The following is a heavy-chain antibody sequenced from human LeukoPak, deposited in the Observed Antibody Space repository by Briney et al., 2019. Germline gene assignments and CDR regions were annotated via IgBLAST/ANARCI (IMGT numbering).Heavy chain of an antibody. CDR2: IIPIFGTA. CDR3: ARDPREITIFGVVIPSDYYGMDV. Sequence: SVKVSCKASGYIFTDYYMHWVRQAPGQGLEWMGGIIPIFGTANYAQKFQGRVTITADESTSTAYMELSSLRSEDTAVYYCARDPREITIFGVVIPSDYYGMDVWGQGTTVTVSS. D-gene: IGHD3-3*01. CDR1: GYIFTDYY. J-gene: IGHJ6*02. V-gene: IGHV1-69*13.